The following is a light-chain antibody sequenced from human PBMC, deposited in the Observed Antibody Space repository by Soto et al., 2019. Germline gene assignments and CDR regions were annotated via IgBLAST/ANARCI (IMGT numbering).Light chain of an antibody. V-gene: IGLV2-14*03. Sequence: QSVLTQPASVSGSPGQSITISCTGTSSDIGGYNYVSWYQQLPGKVPKLIIYDVSNRPSGVSDRFSGSKSGNAASLTISGLTAEEEADYYCSSYTSTSTLYVFGTGTKLTVL. CDR1: SSDIGGYNY. J-gene: IGLJ1*01. CDR2: DVS. CDR3: SSYTSTSTLYV.